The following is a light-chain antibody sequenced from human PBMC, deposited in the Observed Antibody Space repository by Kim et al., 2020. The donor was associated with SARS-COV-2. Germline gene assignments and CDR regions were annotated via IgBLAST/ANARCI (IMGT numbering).Light chain of an antibody. CDR2: DVT. V-gene: IGLV2-14*03. CDR1: SSDVGDYIY. J-gene: IGLJ3*02. CDR3: NSFTGTPWV. Sequence: PGQSIAVSCTATSSDVGDYIYVSWYQQHPGKAPKLIIYDVTKRPSGVSDRFSGSKSGNTASLTISGLQAEDEANYYCNSFTGTPWVFGGGTQLTVL.